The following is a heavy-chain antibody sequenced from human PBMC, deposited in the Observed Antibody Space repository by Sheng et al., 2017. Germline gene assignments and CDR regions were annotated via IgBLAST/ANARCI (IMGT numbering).Heavy chain of an antibody. D-gene: IGHD3-10*01. J-gene: IGHJ4*02. V-gene: IGHV3-30*04. Sequence: QVQLVESGGGVVQPGRSLRLSCAASGFTFSSYAMHWVRQAPGKGLEWVAVISYDGSNKYYADSVKGRFTISRDNSKNTLYLQMNSLRAEDTAVYYCARDQEIRGSGSYFDYWGQGTLVTVSS. CDR3: ARDQEIRGSGSYFDY. CDR1: GFTFSSYA. CDR2: ISYDGSNK.